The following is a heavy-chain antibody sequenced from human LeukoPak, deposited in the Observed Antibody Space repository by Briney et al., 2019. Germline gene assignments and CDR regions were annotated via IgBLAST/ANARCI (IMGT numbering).Heavy chain of an antibody. CDR1: GGSISSDNYS. V-gene: IGHV4-61*02. CDR2: IYTSGST. D-gene: IGHD3-22*01. J-gene: IGHJ5*02. CDR3: AREKIGYSDGSGRGWFDP. Sequence: PSETLSLTCTVSGGSISSDNYSWSWSRQPAGKGLEWIGRIYTSGSTNYNPSRKSRVTISVDASKKKFPLKLNSVTAADTAVYYCAREKIGYSDGSGRGWFDPWGQGTLVTVSS.